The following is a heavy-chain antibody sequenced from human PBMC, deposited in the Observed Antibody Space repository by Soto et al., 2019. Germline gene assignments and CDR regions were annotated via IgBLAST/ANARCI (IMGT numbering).Heavy chain of an antibody. D-gene: IGHD6-13*01. V-gene: IGHV4-4*07. CDR3: AREPTTAGTVNGFEP. CDR1: GGSISSDY. CDR2: VYTSGYS. Sequence: VQLQESGPGLVKPSETLSLICTVSGGSISSDYLSWIRQPAGKGLEWIGRVYTSGYSNSNPSRKSRVTMSVDTSKKQFSLNLSSVTAADTAVYYGAREPTTAGTVNGFEPWGQGTLVTVSS. J-gene: IGHJ5*02.